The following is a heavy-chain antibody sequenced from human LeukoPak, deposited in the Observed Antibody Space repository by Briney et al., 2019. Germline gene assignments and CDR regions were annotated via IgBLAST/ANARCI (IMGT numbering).Heavy chain of an antibody. CDR1: AGSISRYY. J-gene: IGHJ4*02. V-gene: IGHV4-59*01. D-gene: IGHD3-22*01. Sequence: PSETLSLTSSVSAGSISRYYWSWIRPPPGQERKGIGYIYYSGSTNYNPSLKSRVTMSLDTSRNQFSLKLSSVTGGDTAVYYCARECHYYDARGYYYFDYWGQGTLVTVSS. CDR2: IYYSGST. CDR3: ARECHYYDARGYYYFDY.